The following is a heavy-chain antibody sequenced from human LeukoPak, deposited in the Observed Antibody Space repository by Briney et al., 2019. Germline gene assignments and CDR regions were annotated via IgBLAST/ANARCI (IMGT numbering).Heavy chain of an antibody. CDR3: AKVMTRTMVRGVPPSDY. J-gene: IGHJ4*02. CDR2: ISGSGGST. Sequence: GESLKISCAASGFTFSSYAMTWVRQAPGKGLEWVSTISGSGGSTYYADSVKGRFTISRDNSKNTLYLQMSSLRAEDTAVYYCAKVMTRTMVRGVPPSDYWGQGTLVTVSS. D-gene: IGHD3-10*01. CDR1: GFTFSSYA. V-gene: IGHV3-23*01.